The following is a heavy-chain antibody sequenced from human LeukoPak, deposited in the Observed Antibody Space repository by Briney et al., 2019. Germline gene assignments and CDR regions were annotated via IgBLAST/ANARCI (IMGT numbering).Heavy chain of an antibody. D-gene: IGHD3-22*01. Sequence: ASVKVSCKASGYTFTSYGISWVRQAPGQGLEWMGWISVYNGNTNYTQKLQGRVTMTTDTSTGTAYMELRSLRSDDTAVYYCARARHDSSGYYLDYWGQGTLVTVSS. CDR2: ISVYNGNT. V-gene: IGHV1-18*01. CDR3: ARARHDSSGYYLDY. J-gene: IGHJ4*02. CDR1: GYTFTSYG.